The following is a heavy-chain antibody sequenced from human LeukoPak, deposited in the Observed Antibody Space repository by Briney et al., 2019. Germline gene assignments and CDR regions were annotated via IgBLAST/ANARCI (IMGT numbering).Heavy chain of an antibody. CDR2: IYYSGST. CDR3: ARFYCSSTSCYTYYFDY. J-gene: IGHJ4*02. CDR1: GGSISSSSAY. V-gene: IGHV4-61*05. D-gene: IGHD2-2*02. Sequence: SETLSLTCTVSGGSISSSSAYWGWIRQPPGKGLEWIGYIYYSGSTNYNPSLKSRVTISVDTSKNQFSLKLSSVTAADTAVYYCARFYCSSTSCYTYYFDYWGQGTLVTVSS.